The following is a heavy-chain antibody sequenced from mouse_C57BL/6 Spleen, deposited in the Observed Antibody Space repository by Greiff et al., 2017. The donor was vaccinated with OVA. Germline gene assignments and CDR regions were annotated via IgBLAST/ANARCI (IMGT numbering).Heavy chain of an antibody. CDR3: ARGGNYYDYPWFAY. CDR1: GYTFTDYN. Sequence: EVQLQQSGPELVKPGASVKIPCKASGYTFTDYNMDWVKQSHGKSLEWIGDINPNNGGTIYNQKFKGKATLTVDKSSSTAYMERRSLTSEDTAVYYCARGGNYYDYPWFAYWGQGTLVTVSA. D-gene: IGHD2-4*01. CDR2: INPNNGGT. J-gene: IGHJ3*01. V-gene: IGHV1-18*01.